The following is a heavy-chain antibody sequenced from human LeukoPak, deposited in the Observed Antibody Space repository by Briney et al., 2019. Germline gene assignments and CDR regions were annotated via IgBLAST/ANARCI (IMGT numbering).Heavy chain of an antibody. CDR1: GFTFSSYA. J-gene: IGHJ4*02. CDR2: ISGSGGST. V-gene: IGHV3-23*01. D-gene: IGHD1-26*01. Sequence: GGSLRLSCAASGFTFSSYAMSWVRQAPGKGLEWVSAISGSGGSTYYADSVKGRFTISRDNSKNTLYLQMNSLRAEDTAVYYCTKRYSGSYSRFDYWGQGTLVTVSS. CDR3: TKRYSGSYSRFDY.